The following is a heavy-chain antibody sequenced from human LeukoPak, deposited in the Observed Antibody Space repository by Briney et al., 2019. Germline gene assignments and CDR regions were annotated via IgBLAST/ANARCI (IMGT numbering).Heavy chain of an antibody. CDR2: IWHDGSNK. V-gene: IGHV3-33*06. Sequence: GGSLRLSCAASGFTFSSYGMHWVRQAPGKGLEWVAVIWHDGSNKYYADSVKGRFTISRDNSKNTLYVQMNSLRAEDTAVYYCAKNRDSRHYYGSGTQYYFDYWGQGTLVTVSS. CDR1: GFTFSSYG. D-gene: IGHD3-10*01. CDR3: AKNRDSRHYYGSGTQYYFDY. J-gene: IGHJ4*02.